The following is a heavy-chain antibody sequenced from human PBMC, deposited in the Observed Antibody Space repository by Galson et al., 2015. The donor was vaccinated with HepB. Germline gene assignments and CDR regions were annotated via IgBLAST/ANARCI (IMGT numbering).Heavy chain of an antibody. CDR3: ASGLFYNYLWGTYRFED. J-gene: IGHJ4*02. D-gene: IGHD3-16*02. CDR2: TSYDGSKD. Sequence: VTSYDGSKDYYTDSVRGRFTISRDNSKNTVYLEMNSLRVEDTAVYYCASGLFYNYLWGTYRFEDWGQGTLVTVSS. V-gene: IGHV3-30*03.